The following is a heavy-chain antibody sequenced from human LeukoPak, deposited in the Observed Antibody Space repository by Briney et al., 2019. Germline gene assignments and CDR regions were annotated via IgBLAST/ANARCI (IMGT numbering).Heavy chain of an antibody. CDR2: INPNSGGT. CDR1: GYTFTGYY. Sequence: ASVKVSCKASGYTFTGYYMHWVRQAPGQGLEWMGWINPNSGGTNYAQKFQGWVTMTRDTSISTAYMELSRLRSDDTAVYYCARAGPDTYYYGSGSGIWFDPWGQGTLVTVSS. J-gene: IGHJ5*02. D-gene: IGHD3-10*01. CDR3: ARAGPDTYYYGSGSGIWFDP. V-gene: IGHV1-2*04.